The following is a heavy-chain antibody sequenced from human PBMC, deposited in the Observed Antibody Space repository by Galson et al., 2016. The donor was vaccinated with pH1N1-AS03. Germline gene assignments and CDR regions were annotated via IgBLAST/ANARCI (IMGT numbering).Heavy chain of an antibody. CDR1: GFTFYSYA. CDR2: ISGGVGHT. Sequence: SLRLSCAASGFTFYSYAMTWVRQAPGKGLEWVSAISGGVGHTYYAGSVKGRFTISRDNSKDTLYLQMSSLEVEDTALYYCARLPVRGVYGTHFDSWGQGTLVSVSS. J-gene: IGHJ4*02. D-gene: IGHD3-10*01. V-gene: IGHV3-23*01. CDR3: ARLPVRGVYGTHFDS.